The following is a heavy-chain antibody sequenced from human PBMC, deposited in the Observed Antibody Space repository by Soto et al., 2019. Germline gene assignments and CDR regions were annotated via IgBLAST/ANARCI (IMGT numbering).Heavy chain of an antibody. V-gene: IGHV4-59*01. Sequence: QVQLQESGPGLVKPSETLSLTCTVSGGSISSYYWSWIRQPPGKGLEWIGYIYYSGRTNYNPSLKSRVPISVDTSENQFSLKLSSVTAAETAVYYCARAYCSSTSCYIWDNWFDPWGQGTLVTVSS. CDR3: ARAYCSSTSCYIWDNWFDP. CDR1: GGSISSYY. D-gene: IGHD2-2*02. CDR2: IYYSGRT. J-gene: IGHJ5*02.